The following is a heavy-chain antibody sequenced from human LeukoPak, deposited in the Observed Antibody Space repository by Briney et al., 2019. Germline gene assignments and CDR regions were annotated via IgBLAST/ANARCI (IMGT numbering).Heavy chain of an antibody. V-gene: IGHV1-46*01. CDR1: GYTFTSYY. J-gene: IGHJ6*03. CDR3: AREGNRPGYMDV. CDR2: INPSGGST. Sequence: ASVTVSCKASGYTFTSYYMHWVRQAPGQGLEWMGIINPSGGSTSYAQKFQGRVTMTRDTSTSTVYMELSSLRSEDTAVYYCAREGNRPGYMDVWGKGTTVTVSS. D-gene: IGHD1-14*01.